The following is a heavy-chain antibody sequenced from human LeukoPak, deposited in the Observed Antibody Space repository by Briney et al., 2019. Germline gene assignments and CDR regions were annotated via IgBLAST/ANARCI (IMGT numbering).Heavy chain of an antibody. Sequence: SETLSLTCAVYGGSFSGYYWSWIRQPPGKGLEWIGEINHSGSTNYNPSLKSRVTISVDTSKNQFSLKLSSVTAADTAVYYCARQGGVVTATQNWFDPWGQGTLVTVSS. V-gene: IGHV4-34*01. CDR1: GGSFSGYY. D-gene: IGHD2-21*02. CDR2: INHSGST. J-gene: IGHJ5*02. CDR3: ARQGGVVTATQNWFDP.